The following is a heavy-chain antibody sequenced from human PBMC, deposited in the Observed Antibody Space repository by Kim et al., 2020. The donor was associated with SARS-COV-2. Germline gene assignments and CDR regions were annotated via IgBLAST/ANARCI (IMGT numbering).Heavy chain of an antibody. CDR1: GFPFSSYA. D-gene: IGHD3-10*01. CDR2: INAGNGDT. CDR3: ARGGGCHGCYYYSGMYV. J-gene: IGHJ6*02. Sequence: ASVKVSCKASGFPFSSYAIHWGRQAPGQRLEWMGWINAGNGDTKFSQKFQGRVTITRDTSASTVYMELSSLKSEDTAVYYCARGGGCHGCYYYSGMYVWG. V-gene: IGHV1-3*01.